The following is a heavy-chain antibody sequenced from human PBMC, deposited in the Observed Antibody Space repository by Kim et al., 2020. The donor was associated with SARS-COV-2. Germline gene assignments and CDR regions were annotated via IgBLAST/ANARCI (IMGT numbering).Heavy chain of an antibody. CDR2: INHSGST. CDR3: ARGRQWLRYYYMDV. Sequence: SETLSLTCAVYGGSFSGYYWSWIRQPPGKGLEWIGEINHSGSTNYNPSLKSRVTISVDTSKNQFSLKLSSVTAADTAVYYCARGRQWLRYYYMDVWGKGT. J-gene: IGHJ6*03. D-gene: IGHD6-19*01. V-gene: IGHV4-34*01. CDR1: GGSFSGYY.